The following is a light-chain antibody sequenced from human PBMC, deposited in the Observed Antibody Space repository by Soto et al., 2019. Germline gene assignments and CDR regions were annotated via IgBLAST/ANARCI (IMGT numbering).Light chain of an antibody. CDR2: GAF. CDR1: QSVSSN. V-gene: IGKV3-15*01. Sequence: EIVITHAPVTLSVSPWEIATLSFMASQSVSSNLAWYQQKPGQAPSLLIYGAFTRATGIPARFSGTGSGTEFTLTISSLQSEDFALYYCQQYTDWPPTFGQGTKVDIK. J-gene: IGKJ1*01. CDR3: QQYTDWPPT.